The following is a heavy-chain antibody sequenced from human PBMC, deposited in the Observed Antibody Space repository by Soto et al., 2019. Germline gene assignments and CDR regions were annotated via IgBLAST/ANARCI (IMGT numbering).Heavy chain of an antibody. V-gene: IGHV1-18*04. D-gene: IGHD3-3*01. Sequence: ASVKVSCKASGYTFTSYGISWVRQAPGQGLEWMGWISAYNGNTNYAQKLQGRVTMTTDTSTSTAYMELRSLRSDDTAVYYCARXITIFGVVIIPRYYFDYWGQGTLVTVSS. CDR2: ISAYNGNT. CDR1: GYTFTSYG. CDR3: ARXITIFGVVIIPRYYFDY. J-gene: IGHJ4*02.